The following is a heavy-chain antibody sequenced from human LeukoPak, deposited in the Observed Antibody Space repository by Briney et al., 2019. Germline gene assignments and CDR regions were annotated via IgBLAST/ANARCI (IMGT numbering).Heavy chain of an antibody. D-gene: IGHD2-2*01. CDR2: IYYSGST. CDR1: GVSISSYY. J-gene: IGHJ6*02. Sequence: SETLSLTCTVSGVSISSYYWSWIRQPPGKGLEWIGYIYYSGSTNYNPSLKSRVTISVDTSKNQFSLKLSSVTAAATAVYYFAREENARGGMDVWGQGPTVTVSS. V-gene: IGHV4-59*12. CDR3: AREENARGGMDV.